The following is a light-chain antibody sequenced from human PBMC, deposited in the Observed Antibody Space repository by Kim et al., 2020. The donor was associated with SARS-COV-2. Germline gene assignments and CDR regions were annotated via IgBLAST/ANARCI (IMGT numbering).Light chain of an antibody. Sequence: ATVNCKSSQSVLFSSTNKNYLAWYQQKPGQPPKLLIYWASTRESGVPDRFSGSGSGTDFTLTISSLQAEDVAVYYCQQYYTTPWTFGQGTKVDIK. CDR1: QSVLFSSTNKNY. V-gene: IGKV4-1*01. CDR2: WAS. CDR3: QQYYTTPWT. J-gene: IGKJ1*01.